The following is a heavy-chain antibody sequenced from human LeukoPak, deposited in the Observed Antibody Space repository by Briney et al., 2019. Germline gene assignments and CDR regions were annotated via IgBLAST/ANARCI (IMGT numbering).Heavy chain of an antibody. V-gene: IGHV1-18*01. CDR2: ISAYNGNT. D-gene: IGHD5-12*01. J-gene: IGHJ2*01. CDR3: ARGFQGGYDLSFDWYFDL. CDR1: GYTFTSYG. Sequence: ASVKVSCKASGYTFTSYGISWVRQAPGQGLEWMGWISAYNGNTNYAQKLQGRVTMTTDTSTSTAYMELRSLRSDDTAVYYCARGFQGGYDLSFDWYFDLWGRGTLVTVSS.